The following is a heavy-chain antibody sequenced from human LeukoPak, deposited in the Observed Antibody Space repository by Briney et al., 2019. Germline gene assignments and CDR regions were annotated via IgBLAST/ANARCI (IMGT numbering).Heavy chain of an antibody. V-gene: IGHV3-23*01. CDR3: AKGAYDSSGYYYYPSDY. Sequence: GGSLRLPCAASGFTFSSYAMSWVRQAPGKGLEWVSVISGSGGSTYYADSVKGRFTISRDNSKNTLYLQMNSLRAEDTAVYYCAKGAYDSSGYYYYPSDYWGQGTLVTVSS. CDR1: GFTFSSYA. CDR2: ISGSGGST. D-gene: IGHD3-22*01. J-gene: IGHJ4*02.